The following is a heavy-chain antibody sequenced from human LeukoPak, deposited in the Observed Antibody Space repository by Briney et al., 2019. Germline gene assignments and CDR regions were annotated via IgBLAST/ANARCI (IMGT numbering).Heavy chain of an antibody. CDR2: ISGSGGST. D-gene: IGHD3-3*01. J-gene: IGHJ4*02. CDR3: AKKMSGYYSFDY. CDR1: GFTFSSYA. V-gene: IGHV3-23*01. Sequence: PAGSLRLSCAASGFTFSSYAMSWVRQAPGKGLEWVSVISGSGGSTYYADSVKGRFTISRDNSKNTLYLQMNSLRAEDTAGYYCAKKMSGYYSFDYWGQGTLVTVSS.